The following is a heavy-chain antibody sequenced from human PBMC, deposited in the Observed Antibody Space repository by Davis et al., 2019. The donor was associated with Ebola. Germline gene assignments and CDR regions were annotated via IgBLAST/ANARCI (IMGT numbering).Heavy chain of an antibody. V-gene: IGHV1-69*04. Sequence: AASVKVSCKASGGTFSSYAISWVRQAPGQGLDWMGRIIPILGIASYAQKFQGRVTMTRDTSTSTVYMELSSLRSEDTAVYYCARDLFSAIVGATTIDYWGQGTLVTVSS. CDR3: ARDLFSAIVGATTIDY. J-gene: IGHJ4*02. D-gene: IGHD1-26*01. CDR2: IIPILGIA. CDR1: GGTFSSYA.